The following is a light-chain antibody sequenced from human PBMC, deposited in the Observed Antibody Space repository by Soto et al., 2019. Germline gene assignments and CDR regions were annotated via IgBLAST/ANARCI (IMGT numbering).Light chain of an antibody. CDR2: DVS. J-gene: IGLJ2*01. Sequence: QSALTQPASVSGSPGQSITISCTGTSSDVSGYNYVSWYQQHPGKAPKLMIYDVSSRPSGVSNRFSGSKSGNTASLTISGLQAEDEADYYCTSYTSSSTRGVFGGGTKVTVL. V-gene: IGLV2-14*03. CDR1: SSDVSGYNY. CDR3: TSYTSSSTRGV.